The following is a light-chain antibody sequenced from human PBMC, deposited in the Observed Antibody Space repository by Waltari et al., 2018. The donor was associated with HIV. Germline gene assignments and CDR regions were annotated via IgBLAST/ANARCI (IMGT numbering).Light chain of an antibody. Sequence: EIVFTQSPGTLSLSPGDRATLSCRASQSVSNNYLAWYQQKPGQAPRLLMYAISTRATGIPDRFSGSGSGTDFTLTISRLEAEDFAMYYCHQYDSSPQTFGQGTKVEVK. V-gene: IGKV3-20*01. J-gene: IGKJ1*01. CDR3: HQYDSSPQT. CDR1: QSVSNNY. CDR2: AIS.